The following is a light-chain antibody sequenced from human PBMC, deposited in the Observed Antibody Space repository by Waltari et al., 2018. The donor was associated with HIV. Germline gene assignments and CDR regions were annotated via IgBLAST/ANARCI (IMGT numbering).Light chain of an antibody. CDR3: SSYTSSSTVV. V-gene: IGLV2-18*02. CDR1: SSAVASYNR. Sequence: QSALTQPPSVSGSPGQSVTISCPGTSSAVASYNRVSWYQQPPGTAPKLMIYEVSNRPSGVPDRFSGSKSGNTASLTISGLQAEDEADYYCSSYTSSSTVVFGGGTKLTVL. CDR2: EVS. J-gene: IGLJ2*01.